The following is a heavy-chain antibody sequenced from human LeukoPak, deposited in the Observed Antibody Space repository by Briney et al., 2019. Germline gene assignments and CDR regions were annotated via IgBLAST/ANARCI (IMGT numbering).Heavy chain of an antibody. CDR2: IIPIFGTA. D-gene: IGHD3-10*01. J-gene: IGHJ4*02. CDR1: GGTFSSYA. V-gene: IGHV1-69*13. CDR3: AREGPYGSGSYSPFDY. Sequence: GASVNVSCKASGGTFSSYAISWVRQAPGQGLEWMGGIIPIFGTANYAQKFQGRVTITADESTSTAYMELSSLRSEDTAVYYCAREGPYGSGSYSPFDYWGQGTLVTVSS.